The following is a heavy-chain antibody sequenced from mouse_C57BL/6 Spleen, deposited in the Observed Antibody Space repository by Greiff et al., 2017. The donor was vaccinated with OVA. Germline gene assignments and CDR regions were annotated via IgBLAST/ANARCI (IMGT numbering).Heavy chain of an antibody. V-gene: IGHV1-69*01. CDR3: ARCPHYYGNSLYAMDY. CDR1: GYTFTSYW. J-gene: IGHJ4*01. Sequence: QVQLQQPGAELVMPGASVKLSCKASGYTFTSYWMHWVKQRPGQGLEWIGAIDPSDSYTNYNQKFKGKSTLTVDKSSSTAYMQLSSLTSEDSAVYYCARCPHYYGNSLYAMDYWGQGTSVTVSS. D-gene: IGHD2-1*01. CDR2: IDPSDSYT.